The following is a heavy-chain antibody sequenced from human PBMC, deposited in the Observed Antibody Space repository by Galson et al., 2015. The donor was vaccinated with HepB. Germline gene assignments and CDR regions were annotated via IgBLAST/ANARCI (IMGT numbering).Heavy chain of an antibody. Sequence: SLRLSCAASGFTFSDYYMSWIRQAPGKGLEWISYISNNGGHTEYADSVEGRFTISRDNAKNSLYLQMNSLRAEDTAVYYCARTPDYYDGGYYYSAGYFDYWGQGTLVTVSS. V-gene: IGHV3-11*06. J-gene: IGHJ4*02. CDR3: ARTPDYYDGGYYYSAGYFDY. D-gene: IGHD3-3*01. CDR1: GFTFSDYY. CDR2: ISNNGGHT.